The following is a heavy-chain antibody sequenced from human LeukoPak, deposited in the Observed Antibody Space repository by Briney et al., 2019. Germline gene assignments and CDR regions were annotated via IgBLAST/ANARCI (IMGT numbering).Heavy chain of an antibody. D-gene: IGHD2-2*02. J-gene: IGHJ4*02. CDR2: IYSGGST. CDR1: GFTVSSNY. Sequence: GGSLRLSCAASGFTVSSNYMSWVRQAPGKGLEGVSVIYSGGSTYYADSVKGRFTISRDNSKNTLYLQMNSLRAEDTAVYYCARWACSSTSCYNDYWGQGTLVTVSS. V-gene: IGHV3-53*01. CDR3: ARWACSSTSCYNDY.